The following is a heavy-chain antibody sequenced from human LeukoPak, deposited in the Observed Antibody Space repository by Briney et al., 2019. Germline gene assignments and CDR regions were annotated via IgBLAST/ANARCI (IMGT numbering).Heavy chain of an antibody. CDR3: ARDRTYYYGSGSNYYMDV. CDR2: IWYDGSNK. CDR1: GFTFSSYG. D-gene: IGHD3-10*01. Sequence: GGSLRLSCVASGFTFSSYGMHWVRQAPGKGLEWVAVIWYDGSNKYYADSVKGRFTISRDNSKNTLYLQMNSLRAEDTAVYYCARDRTYYYGSGSNYYMDVWGKGTTVTVSS. V-gene: IGHV3-33*01. J-gene: IGHJ6*03.